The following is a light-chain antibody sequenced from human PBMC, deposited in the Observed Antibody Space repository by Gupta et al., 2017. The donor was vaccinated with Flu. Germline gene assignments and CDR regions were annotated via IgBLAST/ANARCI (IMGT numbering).Light chain of an antibody. CDR3: GQSDTSSNVWV. J-gene: IGLJ3*02. V-gene: IGLV1-51*01. Sequence: KVTSSTSATGSKVGNNYVSCYQHCPATTPNLLFYDNNKRPSGIPDRFSASNSDTSATPRTTGLQTGEEADDYYGQSDTSSNVWVFGGGTKLTVL. CDR1: GSKVGNNY. CDR2: DNN.